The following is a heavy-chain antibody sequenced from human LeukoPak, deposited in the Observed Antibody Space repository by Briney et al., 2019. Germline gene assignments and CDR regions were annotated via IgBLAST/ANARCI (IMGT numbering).Heavy chain of an antibody. J-gene: IGHJ4*02. D-gene: IGHD4-17*01. CDR1: GFTFSDYY. CDR2: INSGGGPI. CDR3: ARRLDFGDYGNGFDY. Sequence: GGSLRLSCATPGFTFSDYYMTWIRQAPGRGLEWVAYINSGGGPIHYAVSVRGRFTISRDNAKNSLYLQMNSLRAEDTAVYYCARRLDFGDYGNGFDYWGQGSQVTVSS. V-gene: IGHV3-11*01.